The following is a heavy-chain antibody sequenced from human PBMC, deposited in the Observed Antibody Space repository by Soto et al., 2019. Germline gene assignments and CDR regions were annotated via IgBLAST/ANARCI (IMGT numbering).Heavy chain of an antibody. Sequence: PSETLSLTCTVSGGSISSGGYYWSWIRQHPRKGLEWIGYIYYSGSTYYNPSLKSRVTISVDTSKNQFSLKLSSATAADTAVYYCASRAGDFWSGYYDYFDYWGQGTLVTVSS. CDR3: ASRAGDFWSGYYDYFDY. V-gene: IGHV4-31*03. J-gene: IGHJ4*02. CDR1: GGSISSGGYY. CDR2: IYYSGST. D-gene: IGHD3-3*01.